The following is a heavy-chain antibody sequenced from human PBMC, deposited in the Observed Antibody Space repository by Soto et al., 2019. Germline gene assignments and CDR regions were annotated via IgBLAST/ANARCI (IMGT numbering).Heavy chain of an antibody. CDR2: IYPGDSDT. J-gene: IGHJ6*02. CDR1: GYSFTINC. Sequence: LGESLKISCKGSGYSFTINCIGWVLQMPWKGLEWMGIIYPGDSDTRYSPAFQGQVTISADKSIRTAYLQWSSLKASDTAMYYCATPLSPYYYYYGMDVWGQGTTVTVSS. V-gene: IGHV5-51*01. CDR3: ATPLSPYYYYYGMDV.